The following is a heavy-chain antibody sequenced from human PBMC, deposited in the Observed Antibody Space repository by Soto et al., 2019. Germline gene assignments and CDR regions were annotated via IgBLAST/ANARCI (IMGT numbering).Heavy chain of an antibody. J-gene: IGHJ6*02. D-gene: IGHD6-19*01. CDR3: AKVRYSSPMGYYYGMDV. CDR2: INAGNGNT. V-gene: IGHV1-3*01. CDR1: GYTFTSYA. Sequence: ASVKVSCKASGYTFTSYAMHWVRQAPGQRLEWMGWINAGNGNTKYSQKFQGRVTITADESTSTSYMEVNNLRSEDTAVYYCAKVRYSSPMGYYYGMDVWGQGTTVTVSS.